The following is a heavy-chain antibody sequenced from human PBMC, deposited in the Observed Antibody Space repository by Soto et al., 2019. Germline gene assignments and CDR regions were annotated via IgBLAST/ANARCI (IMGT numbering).Heavy chain of an antibody. CDR2: IYYTGRT. CDR1: GVSISSGGYY. CDR3: ARVVDEIYYGMDV. V-gene: IGHV4-31*03. J-gene: IGHJ6*02. Sequence: QVQLQESGPGLVKPSQTLSLTCTVSGVSISSGGYYWSWIRQHPGKGLEWIGYIYYTGRTSYKSSLKSRVTISEDTSKNQFSLKLSSMTAADTAVYFCARVVDEIYYGMDVWGQGTTVTVSS.